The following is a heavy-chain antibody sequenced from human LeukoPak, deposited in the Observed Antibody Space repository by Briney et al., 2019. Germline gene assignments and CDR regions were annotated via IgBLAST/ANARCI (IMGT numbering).Heavy chain of an antibody. CDR1: GFTFSSYW. CDR3: AKELRTGFPTYYFDY. Sequence: HPGGSLRLSCAASGFTFSSYWMSWVRQAPGKGLEWVANIKQDGSEKYYVDSVKGRFTISRDNAKNSLYLQMNSLRAEDTAVYHCAKELRTGFPTYYFDYWGQGILVTVSS. D-gene: IGHD2-8*02. V-gene: IGHV3-7*03. J-gene: IGHJ4*02. CDR2: IKQDGSEK.